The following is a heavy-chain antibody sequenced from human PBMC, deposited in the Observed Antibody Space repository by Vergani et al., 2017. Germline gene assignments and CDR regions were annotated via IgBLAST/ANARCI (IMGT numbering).Heavy chain of an antibody. CDR3: ARHVGAAANWYFDL. CDR1: GGSISSYY. J-gene: IGHJ2*01. CDR2: IYYSGST. D-gene: IGHD6-13*01. Sequence: QVQLQESGPGLEKPSETLSLTCTVSGGSISSYYWSWIRQPPGKGLEWIGYIYYSGSTNYNPSLKSRVTIAVDTSKNQFSLKLSSVTAADTAVYYCARHVGAAANWYFDLWGRGTLVTVSS. V-gene: IGHV4-59*08.